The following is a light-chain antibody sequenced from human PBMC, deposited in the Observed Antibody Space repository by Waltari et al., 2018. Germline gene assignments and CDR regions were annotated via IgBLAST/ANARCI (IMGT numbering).Light chain of an antibody. CDR1: SSDVGGYNY. CDR3: CSYGGSKLV. J-gene: IGLJ2*01. V-gene: IGLV2-11*01. Sequence: QSALTQPRSVSGSPGQSVTISCTGTSSDVGGYNYVSWYQQYPGKAPKLMIYEVTKRPEGVPDGFSGSKSGNTASLTISGLQAEDEADYYCCSYGGSKLVFGGGTKLTVL. CDR2: EVT.